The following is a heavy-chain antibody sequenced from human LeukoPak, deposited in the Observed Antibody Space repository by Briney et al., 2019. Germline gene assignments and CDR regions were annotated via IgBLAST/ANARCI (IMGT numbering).Heavy chain of an antibody. CDR3: AREYASLGFDI. V-gene: IGHV3-49*04. CDR1: GFTFAHYT. D-gene: IGHD7-27*01. CDR2: IRTMSYFGTT. J-gene: IGHJ3*02. Sequence: GGSLRLSCRASGFTFAHYTMNWVRQAPGKGLEWVGFIRTMSYFGTTEYAASVRGRFTISRDNAKKSLYMQMNSLRDEDTALYYCAREYASLGFDIWGQGTMVTVSS.